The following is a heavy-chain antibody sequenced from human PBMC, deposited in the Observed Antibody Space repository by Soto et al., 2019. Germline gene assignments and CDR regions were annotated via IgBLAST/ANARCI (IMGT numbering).Heavy chain of an antibody. CDR2: VYYTGGT. V-gene: IGHV4-39*07. J-gene: IGHJ6*03. CDR1: GGSVSSSSYY. D-gene: IGHD3-9*01. CDR3: ARTVLGPDLLADSFVDYYYYMDV. Sequence: SETLSLTCTVSGGSVSSSSYYWGWVRQPPGKGLEWIGYVYYTGGTSYNPSLKRRVTFSADSSRGQFSLRLNSVTAADTAVYYCARTVLGPDLLADSFVDYYYYMDVWGQGTTVTVSS.